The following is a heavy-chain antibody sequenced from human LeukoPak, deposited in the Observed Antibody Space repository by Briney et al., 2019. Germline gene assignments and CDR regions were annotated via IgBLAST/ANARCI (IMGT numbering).Heavy chain of an antibody. CDR1: GYTFTGYY. D-gene: IGHD2-15*01. CDR2: INPNSGGT. CDR3: ARDLVAVDY. Sequence: ASVKVSCKASGYTFTGYYMHWVRQAPGQGLEWMGWINPNSGGTNYAQKFQGRVTMTGDTSISTACMELSRLRSDDTAVYYCARDLVAVDYWGQGTLVTVSS. J-gene: IGHJ4*02. V-gene: IGHV1-2*02.